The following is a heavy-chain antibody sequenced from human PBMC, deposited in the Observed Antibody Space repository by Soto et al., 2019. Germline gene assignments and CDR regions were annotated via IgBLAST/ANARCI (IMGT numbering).Heavy chain of an antibody. D-gene: IGHD4-17*01. Sequence: EVQLVESGGDLVQPGGSLKLSCTGLGFNFSGSALHWVRQPSGKALEWVGRIRGRAKKYATSYAASVRGRFYLSRDDSKNTAFLQMNSLRDEDTGVYFCCGRGGDSLQDIWGQGTLVTVSS. CDR3: CGRGGDSLQDI. J-gene: IGHJ4*02. V-gene: IGHV3-73*01. CDR2: IRGRAKKYAT. CDR1: GFNFSGSA.